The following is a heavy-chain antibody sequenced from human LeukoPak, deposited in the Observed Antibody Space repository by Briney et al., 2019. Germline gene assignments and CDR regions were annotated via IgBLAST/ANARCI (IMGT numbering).Heavy chain of an antibody. CDR3: ARGSEGSSLNWFDP. CDR1: GFTFSSHS. D-gene: IGHD6-6*01. Sequence: GGSLRLSCAASGFTFSSHSMDWVRQAPGKGLEWVSWISSSSSYIYYADSVKGRFTISRDNAKNSLYLQMNSLRAEDTAVYYCARGSEGSSLNWFDPWGQGTLVIVSS. CDR2: ISSSSSYI. V-gene: IGHV3-21*01. J-gene: IGHJ5*02.